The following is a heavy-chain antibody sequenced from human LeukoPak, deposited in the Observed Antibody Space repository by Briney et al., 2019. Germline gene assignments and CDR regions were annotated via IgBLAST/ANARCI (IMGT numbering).Heavy chain of an antibody. CDR1: GDSITSSAFY. J-gene: IGHJ4*02. CDR2: IFHGGDT. V-gene: IGHV4-39*01. CDR3: ARQSRATVTSFDY. D-gene: IGHD4-17*01. Sequence: SETLSLTCTVSGDSITSSAFYWGWIRQAPGKGLEWIGNIFHGGDTHYNPSLKSRVTISVDTSKNQFSLKLSSVTAADTAVYYCARQSRATVTSFDYWGQGTLVTVSS.